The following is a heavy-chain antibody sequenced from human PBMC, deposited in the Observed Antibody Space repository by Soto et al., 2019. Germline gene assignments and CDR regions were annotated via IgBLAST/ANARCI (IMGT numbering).Heavy chain of an antibody. CDR2: INPNSGGT. V-gene: IGHV1-2*04. D-gene: IGHD6-13*01. Sequence: ASVKVSCKASGYTFTGYYMHWVRQAPGQGLEWMGWINPNSGGTNYAQKFQGWVTMTRDTSISTAYMELSRLRSDDTAVYYCARDLKSIAAAGTRDYYYYDMDVWGKGTTVTVSS. J-gene: IGHJ6*03. CDR3: ARDLKSIAAAGTRDYYYYDMDV. CDR1: GYTFTGYY.